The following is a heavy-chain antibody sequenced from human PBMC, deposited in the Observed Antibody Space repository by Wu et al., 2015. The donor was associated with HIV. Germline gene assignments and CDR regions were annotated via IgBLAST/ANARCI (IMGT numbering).Heavy chain of an antibody. CDR1: GGTFSSYA. Sequence: QVQLVQSGAEVKKPGSSVKVSCKASGGTFSSYAISWVRQAPGQGLEWMGGIIPIFGTANYAQKFQGRVTITADESTSTAYMELSSLRSEDTAVYYCARGPAPSDIVVVPAEDSAFDIWGQGTMVTVSS. J-gene: IGHJ3*02. CDR3: ARGPAPSDIVVVPAEDSAFDI. D-gene: IGHD2-2*01. V-gene: IGHV1-69*12. CDR2: IIPIFGTA.